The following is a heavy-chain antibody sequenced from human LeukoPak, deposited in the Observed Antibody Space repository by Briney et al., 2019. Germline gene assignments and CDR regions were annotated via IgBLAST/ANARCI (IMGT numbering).Heavy chain of an antibody. CDR3: ARDIVAAGLFFDY. CDR2: IRGSGGDI. CDR1: GFTFSDYY. D-gene: IGHD6-13*01. Sequence: PGGSLRLSCVASGFTFSDYYMGWIRQAPRKGLEWVSYIRGSGGDIHYADSVKGRFTISRDNAKSSLYLQMNSLRAEDTAVYYCARDIVAAGLFFDYWGQGTLVTVSS. V-gene: IGHV3-11*04. J-gene: IGHJ4*02.